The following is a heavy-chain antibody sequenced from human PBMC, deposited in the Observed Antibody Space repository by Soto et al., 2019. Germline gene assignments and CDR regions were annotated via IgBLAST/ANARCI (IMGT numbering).Heavy chain of an antibody. D-gene: IGHD6-19*01. CDR3: ARDTSSGWYDLFGY. Sequence: GGSLRLSCAASGFTFSSYSMNWVRQAPGKGLEWVSSISSSSSYIYYADSVKGRFTISRDNAKNSLYLQMNSLRAEDTAVYYCARDTSSGWYDLFGYWGQGTLVTVSS. J-gene: IGHJ4*02. CDR1: GFTFSSYS. CDR2: ISSSSSYI. V-gene: IGHV3-21*01.